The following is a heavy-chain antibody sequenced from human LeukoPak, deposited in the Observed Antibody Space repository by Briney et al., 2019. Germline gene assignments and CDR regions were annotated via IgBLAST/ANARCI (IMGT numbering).Heavy chain of an antibody. D-gene: IGHD3-3*01. CDR3: ARDRGYDFWSGYYPYYYYGMDV. J-gene: IGHJ6*02. V-gene: IGHV4-4*07. CDR2: IYTGGST. CDR1: GGSISSYY. Sequence: SETLSLTCTVSGGSISSYYWSWIRQPAGKGLEWIGRIYTGGSTNYNPSLKSRVTMSVDTSKNQFSLKLSSVTAADTAVYYCARDRGYDFWSGYYPYYYYGMDVWGQGTTVTVSS.